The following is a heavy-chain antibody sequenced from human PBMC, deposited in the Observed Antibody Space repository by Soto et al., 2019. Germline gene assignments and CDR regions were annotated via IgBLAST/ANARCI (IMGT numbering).Heavy chain of an antibody. Sequence: SVKVSCKASGGTFSSYAISWVRQAPGQGLEWMGGIIPIFGTANYAQKFQGRVTITADESTSTAYMELSSLGSEDTAVYYCASPKLYYYDSSGSLGAFDIWGQGTMVTVSS. D-gene: IGHD3-22*01. CDR3: ASPKLYYYDSSGSLGAFDI. V-gene: IGHV1-69*13. CDR1: GGTFSSYA. CDR2: IIPIFGTA. J-gene: IGHJ3*02.